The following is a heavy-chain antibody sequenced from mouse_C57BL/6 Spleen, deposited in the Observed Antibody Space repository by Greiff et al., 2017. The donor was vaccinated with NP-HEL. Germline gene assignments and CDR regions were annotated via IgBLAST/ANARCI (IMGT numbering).Heavy chain of an antibody. J-gene: IGHJ2*01. V-gene: IGHV3-6*01. CDR2: ISYDGSN. CDR3: AREGPPLDY. Sequence: EVQLVESGPGLVKPSQSLSLTCSVTGYSITSGYYWNWIRQFPGNKLEWMGYISYDGSNNYNPSLKNRISITRDTSKNQFFLKLNSVTTEDTATYYCAREGPPLDYWGQGTTLTVSS. CDR1: GYSITSGYY.